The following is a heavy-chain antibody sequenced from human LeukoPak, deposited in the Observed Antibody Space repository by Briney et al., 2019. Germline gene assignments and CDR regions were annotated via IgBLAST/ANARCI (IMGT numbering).Heavy chain of an antibody. V-gene: IGHV3-7*01. CDR3: ARTDTTGKGYFDY. Sequence: GSLRLSCAASGFTFSSCWMSWVRQAPGKGLEWVANINQAGSGKYYVDSVKGRFTISRDNAKNSLYLQMNSLRAEDTAVYYCARTDTTGKGYFDYWGQGALVIVSS. CDR1: GFTFSSCW. CDR2: INQAGSGK. D-gene: IGHD1-1*01. J-gene: IGHJ4*02.